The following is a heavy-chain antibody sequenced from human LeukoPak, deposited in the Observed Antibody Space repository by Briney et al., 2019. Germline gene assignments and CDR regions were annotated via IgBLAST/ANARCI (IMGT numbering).Heavy chain of an antibody. V-gene: IGHV4-59*01. CDR2: IYYSGRT. J-gene: IGHJ3*02. CDR3: ARVCSSSCPRAFDI. CDR1: GDSISSYY. Sequence: PETLSLTCTVSGDSISSYYWSCTRQLPGKGLEWFGYIYYSGRTNYTPSVKSRFTISVDTSKNPLSLKLSCVNAADTAVYYCARVCSSSCPRAFDIWGQGTMVTVSS. D-gene: IGHD6-13*01.